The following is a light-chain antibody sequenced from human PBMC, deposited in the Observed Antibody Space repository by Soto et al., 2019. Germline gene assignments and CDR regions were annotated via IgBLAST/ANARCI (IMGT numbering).Light chain of an antibody. CDR2: GAS. CDR3: QQYGSSPPFT. V-gene: IGKV3-20*01. J-gene: IGKJ3*01. CDR1: QTISGNF. Sequence: EIVLTQSPGTLSLSPGERATLSYRASQTISGNFLAWYQQKPGQAPRLLMYGASTRATGIPDRFSGGGSETEFTLTISRLEPEDFALYYCQQYGSSPPFTFGPGTKVDIK.